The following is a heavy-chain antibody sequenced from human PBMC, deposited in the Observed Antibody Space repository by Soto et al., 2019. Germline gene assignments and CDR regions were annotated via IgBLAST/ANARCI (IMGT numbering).Heavy chain of an antibody. CDR3: GGYYQRSYYYSGMDV. D-gene: IGHD5-18*01. V-gene: IGHV3-30*03. Sequence: GGSLRLSCAASGFTFSSYGMHWVRQAPGKGLEWVAVISYDGSNKYYAGSVKGRFTISRDNSKDTLYLQMNSLRAEDTAVYYCGGYYQRSYYYSGMDVWGQGTTVTVSS. J-gene: IGHJ6*02. CDR1: GFTFSSYG. CDR2: ISYDGSNK.